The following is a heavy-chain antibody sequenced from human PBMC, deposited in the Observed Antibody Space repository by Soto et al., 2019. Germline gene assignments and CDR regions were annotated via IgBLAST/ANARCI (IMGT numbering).Heavy chain of an antibody. CDR2: IYHSGST. CDR1: GGSFSGNY. D-gene: IGHD6-19*01. J-gene: IGHJ4*02. Sequence: SETLSLTCGVYGGSFSGNYWSWVRQPPGKGLEWIGEIYHSGSTNYNPSLRSRVTISVDKSKNQFSLKLSSVTAADTAVYYCARLPIAVAPIDYWGQGTLVTVSS. V-gene: IGHV4-34*01. CDR3: ARLPIAVAPIDY.